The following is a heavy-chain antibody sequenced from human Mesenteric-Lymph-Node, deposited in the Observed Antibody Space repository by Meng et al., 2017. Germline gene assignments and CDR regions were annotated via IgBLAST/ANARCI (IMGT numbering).Heavy chain of an antibody. CDR3: ARDPGDYYDSSGPTYYYYGMDV. CDR1: GFTFSSYS. Sequence: GGSLRLSCAASGFTFSSYSMNWVRQAPGKGLEWVSSISSSSSYIYYADSVKGRFTISRDNAKNSLYLQMNSLRAEDTAVYYCARDPGDYYDSSGPTYYYYGMDVWGQGTTVTVSS. D-gene: IGHD3-22*01. V-gene: IGHV3-21*01. CDR2: ISSSSSYI. J-gene: IGHJ6*02.